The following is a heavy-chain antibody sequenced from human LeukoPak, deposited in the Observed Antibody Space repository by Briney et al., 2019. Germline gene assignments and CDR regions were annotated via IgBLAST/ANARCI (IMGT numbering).Heavy chain of an antibody. D-gene: IGHD3-3*01. Sequence: SETLSLTCTVSGGSISSYYWSWIRQPPGKGLEWSGYIYYSGSTNYNPSLKSRVTISVDTSKNQFSLKLSSVTAADTAVYYCASSERGFLGPNTYYFDYWGQGTLDTVSS. CDR2: IYYSGST. CDR1: GGSISSYY. J-gene: IGHJ4*02. CDR3: ASSERGFLGPNTYYFDY. V-gene: IGHV4-59*01.